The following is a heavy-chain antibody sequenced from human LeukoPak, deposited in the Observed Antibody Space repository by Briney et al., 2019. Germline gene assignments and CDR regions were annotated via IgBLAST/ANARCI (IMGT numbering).Heavy chain of an antibody. V-gene: IGHV3-30-3*01. D-gene: IGHD2-15*01. CDR2: ISYEGSNK. CDR3: ARDDCSGGSCYLVRGMDV. CDR1: GFTFSSYA. J-gene: IGHJ6*02. Sequence: PGRSLRLSCAASGFTFSSYAMHWVRQAPGKGLEWVAVISYEGSNKYYADSVKGRFTISRDNSKNTLYLQMNSLRAEDTAVYYCARDDCSGGSCYLVRGMDVWGQGTTVTVSS.